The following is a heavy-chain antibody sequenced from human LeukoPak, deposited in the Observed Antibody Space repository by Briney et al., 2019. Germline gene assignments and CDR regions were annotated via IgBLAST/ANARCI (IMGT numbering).Heavy chain of an antibody. CDR1: GGSISSYY. D-gene: IGHD3-22*01. CDR3: ARGAPNYYDSSGPFDY. V-gene: IGHV4-59*01. J-gene: IGHJ4*02. Sequence: SETLSPTCTVSGGSISSYYWSWIRQPPGKGLEWIGYIYYSGSTNYNPSLKSRVTISVDTSKNQFSLKLSSVTAADTAVYYCARGAPNYYDSSGPFDYWGQGTLVTVSS. CDR2: IYYSGST.